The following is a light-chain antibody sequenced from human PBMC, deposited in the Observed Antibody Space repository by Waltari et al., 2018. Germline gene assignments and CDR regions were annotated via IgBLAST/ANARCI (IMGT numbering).Light chain of an antibody. J-gene: IGLJ3*02. CDR3: QTGGHGTWV. V-gene: IGLV4-69*01. CDR1: SGHSSNI. CDR2: VNSDGSH. Sequence: QLVLTQSPSASASLGASVKLTCTLSSGHSSNIIPWHQQQPEKGPRYLKKVNSDGSHSKGDEIPDRFSGSSSGAERYLTISSLQSEDEADYYCQTGGHGTWVFGGGTKLTVL.